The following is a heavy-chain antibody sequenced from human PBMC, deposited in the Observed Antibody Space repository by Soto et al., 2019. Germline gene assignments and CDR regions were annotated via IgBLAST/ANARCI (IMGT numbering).Heavy chain of an antibody. V-gene: IGHV3-23*01. CDR1: GFTFNNYA. D-gene: IGHD4-17*01. J-gene: IGHJ4*02. CDR2: ISASGGST. Sequence: EVQLLESGGGLVQPGGSLRLSCAASGFTFNNYAMSWVRQAPGKGLAWVSAISASGGSTYYPDSVRGRFTISRDNSKNTLYLQMNSLRAEDTAVYYCAKGRVGDYSDDYWGQGTLVTVSS. CDR3: AKGRVGDYSDDY.